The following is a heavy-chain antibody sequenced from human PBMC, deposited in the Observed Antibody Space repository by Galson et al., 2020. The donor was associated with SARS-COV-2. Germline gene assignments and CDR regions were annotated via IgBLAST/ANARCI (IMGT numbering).Heavy chain of an antibody. CDR1: GYTFTNFY. V-gene: IGHV5-51*01. CDR3: LRLSGDDYFDSSGEIDY. J-gene: IGHJ4*02. Sequence: GESLKISCKGSGYTFTNFYIGWVRQMPGKGLEWMGIIYAGDSDTRYSPSFQGQVTISADKSISTAYLQWTSLKASDTAMYYCLRLSGDDYFDSSGEIDYWGQGTMVTVSS. D-gene: IGHD3-22*01. CDR2: IYAGDSDT.